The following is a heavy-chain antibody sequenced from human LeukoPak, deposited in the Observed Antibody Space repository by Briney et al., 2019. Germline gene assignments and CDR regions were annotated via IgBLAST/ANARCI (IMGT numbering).Heavy chain of an antibody. CDR1: GYSISSGYY. CDR2: FHNSGTS. V-gene: IGHV4-38-2*02. CDR3: TRGAGWLIDY. Sequence: PSETVSLTCTVSGYSISSGYYWGWIRQPPGKGLEWIGYFHNSGTSTYNPSLKSRVTISADTSKNQFSLKLNSLTTADTAVYYCTRGAGWLIDYWGQGILVTVSS. D-gene: IGHD3-16*01. J-gene: IGHJ4*02.